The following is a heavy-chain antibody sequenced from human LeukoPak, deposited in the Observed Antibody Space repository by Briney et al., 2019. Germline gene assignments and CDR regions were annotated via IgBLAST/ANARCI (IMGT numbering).Heavy chain of an antibody. CDR3: ARHPSLRYFDWLWDGGWFDP. D-gene: IGHD3-9*01. J-gene: IGHJ5*02. CDR2: IYPGDSDT. V-gene: IGHV5-51*01. CDR1: GYSFTSYW. Sequence: GESLKISCKGSGYSFTSYWIGWVRQMPGKGLEWMGIIYPGDSDTRYSPSFQGQVTISADKSISTAYLQWSSLKASDTAMYYCARHPSLRYFDWLWDGGWFDPWGQGTLDTVSS.